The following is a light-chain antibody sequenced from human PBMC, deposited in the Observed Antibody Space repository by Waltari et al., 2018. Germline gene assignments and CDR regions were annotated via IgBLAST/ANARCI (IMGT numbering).Light chain of an antibody. Sequence: EIVMTQSPATLSVSPGERATLSCRASQSVSSNLAWYQQKRGQAPRLLIYGASTRATGIPARFSCSGSGTEFTLTISSMQSEDFAVYYCQQYNNWPLTVGGGTKVEIK. CDR2: GAS. CDR3: QQYNNWPLT. V-gene: IGKV3-15*01. CDR1: QSVSSN. J-gene: IGKJ4*01.